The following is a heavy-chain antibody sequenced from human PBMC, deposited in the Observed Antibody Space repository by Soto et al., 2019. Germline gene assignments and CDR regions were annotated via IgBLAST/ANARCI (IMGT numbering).Heavy chain of an antibody. CDR2: IIPIFGTA. J-gene: IGHJ5*02. CDR3: ARDIDVPVVVVAAQGGWFDP. Sequence: QVQLVQSGAEVKKPGSSVKVSCKASGGTFSSYAISWVRQAPGQGLEWMGGIIPIFGTANYAQKFQGRVTITAGESERTAYMELSSRRSEDTAVYYCARDIDVPVVVVAAQGGWFDPWGQGTLVTVSS. D-gene: IGHD2-15*01. CDR1: GGTFSSYA. V-gene: IGHV1-69*01.